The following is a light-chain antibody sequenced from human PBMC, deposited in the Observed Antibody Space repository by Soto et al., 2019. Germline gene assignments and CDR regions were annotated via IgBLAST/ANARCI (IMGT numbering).Light chain of an antibody. Sequence: EIVLTQSPGTLSLSPGEGATLSCIASQSVSSSYIAWYQQRPGQTPSPLIYGASTRATGIPDRFSGSGSGTHFTLTISRLEPGDFAVYYCQHFGGTTFTFGQGTLLEVK. CDR3: QHFGGTTFT. CDR1: QSVSSSY. V-gene: IGKV3-20*01. J-gene: IGKJ5*01. CDR2: GAS.